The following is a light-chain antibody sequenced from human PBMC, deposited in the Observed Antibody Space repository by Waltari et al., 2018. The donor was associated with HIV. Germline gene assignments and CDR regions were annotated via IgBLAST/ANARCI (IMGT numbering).Light chain of an antibody. CDR2: QDK. CDR1: ALGRKY. J-gene: IGLJ2*01. CDR3: QAWDSNSAV. Sequence: SYELTQPPSVSVSPGQTASLSCFGHALGRKYVSWYQQRPDQAPVMVMYQDKERPSGIPERFSGSNSWNTATLTISGTQAMDEADYYCQAWDSNSAVFGEGTKLTVL. V-gene: IGLV3-1*01.